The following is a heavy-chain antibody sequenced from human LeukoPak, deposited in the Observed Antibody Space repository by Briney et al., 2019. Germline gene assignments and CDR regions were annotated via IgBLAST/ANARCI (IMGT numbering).Heavy chain of an antibody. CDR2: ISGSGDST. CDR3: TKWSGFGDD. Sequence: GGSLRLSCAASGFTFSSNSMTWVRQTPGKGLEWVSGISGSGDSTFYADSVKGRFTISRDNSRNTLYLEMSSLRPEDTAVYYCTKWSGFGDDWGQGTLVTVSS. V-gene: IGHV3-23*01. J-gene: IGHJ4*02. CDR1: GFTFSSNS. D-gene: IGHD3-10*01.